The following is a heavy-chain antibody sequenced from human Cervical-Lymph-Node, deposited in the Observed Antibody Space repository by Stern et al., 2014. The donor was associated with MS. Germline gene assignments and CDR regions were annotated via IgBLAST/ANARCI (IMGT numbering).Heavy chain of an antibody. CDR3: ARSAVAGRRNWFDP. CDR1: GYSFISYW. V-gene: IGHV5-51*01. CDR2: IYPGDSDT. Sequence: VQLVQSGAEMRKPGQSLKISCEGSGYSFISYWIAWVRQKPGKGPEYMGIIYPGDSDTRYSPSFQGQVTISADKSISTAYLQWSSLKASDTAMYYCARSAVAGRRNWFDPWGQGTLVTVSS. D-gene: IGHD6-19*01. J-gene: IGHJ5*02.